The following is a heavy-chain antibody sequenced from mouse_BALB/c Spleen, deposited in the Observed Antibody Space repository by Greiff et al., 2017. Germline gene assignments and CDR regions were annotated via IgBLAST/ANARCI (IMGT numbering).Heavy chain of an antibody. CDR1: GYTFTSYY. V-gene: IGHV1S81*02. Sequence: QVQLQQSGAELVKPGASVKLSCKASGYTFTSYYMYWVKQRPGQGLEWIGEINPSNGGTNFNEKFKSKATLTVDKSSSTAYMQLSSLTSEDSAVYYCTRSTTATGGAMDYWGQGTSVTVSS. D-gene: IGHD1-2*01. CDR2: INPSNGGT. J-gene: IGHJ4*01. CDR3: TRSTTATGGAMDY.